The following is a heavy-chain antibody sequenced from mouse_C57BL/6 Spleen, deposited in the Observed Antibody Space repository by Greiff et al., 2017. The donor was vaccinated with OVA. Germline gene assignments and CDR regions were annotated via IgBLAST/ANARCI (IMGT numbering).Heavy chain of an antibody. CDR3: ARHDCGSIYAMDY. CDR2: ISNGGGST. D-gene: IGHD1-1*01. Sequence: EVHLVESGGGLVQPGGSLKLSCAASGFTFSDYYMYWVRQTPEKRLEWVAYISNGGGSTYYPDTVQGRFTISRDNAKNTLYLQMSRLQSEDTAMYYCARHDCGSIYAMDYWGQGTSVTVAS. V-gene: IGHV5-12*01. CDR1: GFTFSDYY. J-gene: IGHJ4*01.